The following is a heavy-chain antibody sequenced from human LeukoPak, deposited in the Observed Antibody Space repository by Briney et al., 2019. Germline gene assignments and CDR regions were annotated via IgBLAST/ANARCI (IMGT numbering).Heavy chain of an antibody. CDR3: ARDIVIVPAATGGNAFDI. CDR2: IYPSGST. D-gene: IGHD2-2*01. J-gene: IGHJ3*02. Sequence: SETLSLTCTVSGYSISSGYYWGWIRQPPGKALEWIGSIYPSGSTNYNPSLKSRVTISVDTSKNHFSLRLSSVTAADTAVYYCARDIVIVPAATGGNAFDIWGQGTTVTVSS. V-gene: IGHV4-38-2*02. CDR1: GYSISSGYY.